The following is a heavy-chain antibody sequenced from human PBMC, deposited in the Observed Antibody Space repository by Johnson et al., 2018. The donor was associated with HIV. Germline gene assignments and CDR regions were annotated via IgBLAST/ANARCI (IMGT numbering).Heavy chain of an antibody. CDR1: GFTFSSNY. Sequence: MQLVESGGGLIQPGGSLRLSCAASGFTFSSNYMSWVRQAPGKGLEWVSVIYSGGSTYYADSVKGRFTISRDNSKNTLYLQMNSLRAEDTAVYYCARDSRSWRPSGAFDIWGQGTMVNVSS. CDR3: ARDSRSWRPSGAFDI. V-gene: IGHV3-53*01. J-gene: IGHJ3*02. D-gene: IGHD6-13*01. CDR2: IYSGGST.